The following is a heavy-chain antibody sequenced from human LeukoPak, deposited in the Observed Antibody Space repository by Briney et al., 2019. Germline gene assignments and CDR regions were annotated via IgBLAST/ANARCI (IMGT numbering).Heavy chain of an antibody. D-gene: IGHD3-3*01. Sequence: PSESLSLTCGVSGVSVSDYSWTWIRQTPGKGLEWIGEISNTGSTHYNPSLKSRLNISVETTKHHFSLKMHSVTAADTAVYYCARGLATFYHFSSGSHSRFDSWGQGTLFAASS. CDR3: ARGLATFYHFSSGSHSRFDS. CDR2: ISNTGST. J-gene: IGHJ5*01. V-gene: IGHV4-34*01. CDR1: GVSVSDYS.